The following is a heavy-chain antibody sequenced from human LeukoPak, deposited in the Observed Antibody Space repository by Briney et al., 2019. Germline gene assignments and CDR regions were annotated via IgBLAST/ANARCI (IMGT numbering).Heavy chain of an antibody. CDR1: GFTFDDYA. J-gene: IGHJ4*02. CDR3: AKDLFTTVRGVLES. Sequence: PGRSLRLSCAASGFTFDDYAMHWVRQAPGKGLEWVSGISWNSGSIGYADSVKGRFTISRDNAKNSLYLQINSLRAEDTALYYCAKDLFTTVRGVLESWGQGTLVAVSS. D-gene: IGHD3-10*01. V-gene: IGHV3-9*01. CDR2: ISWNSGSI.